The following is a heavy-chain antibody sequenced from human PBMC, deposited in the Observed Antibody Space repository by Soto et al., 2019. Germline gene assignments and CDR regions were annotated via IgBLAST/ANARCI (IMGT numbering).Heavy chain of an antibody. CDR3: AKDLVGFDY. CDR2: ISGIGGST. CDR1: GFTFSSYA. Sequence: AGSLRLSCAASGFTFSSYAMSWVRQAPGKGLEWVSAISGIGGSTYYADSVKGRFTISRDNTKNTLYLQMNSLRAEDTAVYYCAKDLVGFDYWGQGTLVTVSS. D-gene: IGHD2-15*01. V-gene: IGHV3-23*01. J-gene: IGHJ4*02.